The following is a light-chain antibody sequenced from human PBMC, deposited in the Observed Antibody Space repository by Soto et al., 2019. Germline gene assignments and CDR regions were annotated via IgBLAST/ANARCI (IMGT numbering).Light chain of an antibody. CDR2: DAS. V-gene: IGKV1-33*01. J-gene: IGKJ2*01. CDR1: QDISNY. CDR3: QHYDNPPPYT. Sequence: DIQMTQSPSSLSASVGERVTITCQASQDISNYLNWYQQKKGKAPKLLIYDASNWDTGVPSRFSGSGSGTDFTFTISSLESEDFAAYYCQHYDNPPPYTFGQGTKLEIK.